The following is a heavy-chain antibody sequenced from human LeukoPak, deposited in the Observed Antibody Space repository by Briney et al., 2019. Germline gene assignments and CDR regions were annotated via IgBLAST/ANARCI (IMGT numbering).Heavy chain of an antibody. D-gene: IGHD1-7*01. Sequence: SETLSLTCTVSGGSVSSGSYYWTWIRQPPGKGLEWIGYIYYSGSTNYNTSLKSRVTISIDTSKNQFSLKLSSVTAADTAMRYCARGITGSTLAQYWGQGTLVTVSS. J-gene: IGHJ4*02. V-gene: IGHV4-61*01. CDR2: IYYSGST. CDR3: ARGITGSTLAQY. CDR1: GGSVSSGSYY.